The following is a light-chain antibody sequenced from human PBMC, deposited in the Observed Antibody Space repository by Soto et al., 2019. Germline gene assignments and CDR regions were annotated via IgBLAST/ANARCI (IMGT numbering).Light chain of an antibody. CDR1: QSVSTRY. V-gene: IGKV3-20*01. Sequence: ESMLTQSPGTLSLSPGVRANLSCRGSQSVSTRYLAWYRQKPGQAPRLLIYGASIRATGIPDRFSGSGSGTDFTLTISRLEPEDFAVYYCHQFGSSPPAFTFGQGTKLEI. CDR2: GAS. CDR3: HQFGSSPPAFT. J-gene: IGKJ2*01.